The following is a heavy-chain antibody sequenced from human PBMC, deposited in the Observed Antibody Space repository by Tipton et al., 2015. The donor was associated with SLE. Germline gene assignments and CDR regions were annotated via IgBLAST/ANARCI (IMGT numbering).Heavy chain of an antibody. CDR1: GGSISSSSYY. V-gene: IGHV4-39*07. CDR3: ARDSDLDAFDI. CDR2: INHTGST. Sequence: TLSLTCTVSGGSISSSSYYWGWIRQPPGKGLEWIGEINHTGSTNYNPSLKSRVTISVDTSRNQFSLNLNSVTAADTAVYYCARDSDLDAFDIWGQGTMVTVSS. J-gene: IGHJ3*02.